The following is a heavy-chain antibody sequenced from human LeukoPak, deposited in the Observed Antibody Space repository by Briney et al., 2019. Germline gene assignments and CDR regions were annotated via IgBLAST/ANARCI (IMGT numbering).Heavy chain of an antibody. CDR1: GGSISSGGYY. Sequence: SETLSLTCTVSGGSISSGGYYWSWIRQHPGKGLEWIGYIYYSGSTYYNPSLKSRVTISVDRSKNQFSLKLSSVTAADTAVYYCARVTTVTTFDYWGQGTLVTVSS. V-gene: IGHV4-31*03. D-gene: IGHD4-17*01. J-gene: IGHJ4*02. CDR3: ARVTTVTTFDY. CDR2: IYYSGST.